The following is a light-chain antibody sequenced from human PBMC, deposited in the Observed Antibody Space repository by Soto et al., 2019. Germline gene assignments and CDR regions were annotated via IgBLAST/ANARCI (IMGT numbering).Light chain of an antibody. J-gene: IGKJ4*01. CDR3: QQRRNWRST. CDR2: DAS. CDR1: QSVYSY. Sequence: EIVLTHSPGTLSLCPWEIATLSCRASQSVYSYLAWYQQKPGQAPRLLIYDASNRATGIPARFSGSGSGTDFTLTISSLEPEDFAVYYCQQRRNWRSTFGGGTKVDIK. V-gene: IGKV3-11*01.